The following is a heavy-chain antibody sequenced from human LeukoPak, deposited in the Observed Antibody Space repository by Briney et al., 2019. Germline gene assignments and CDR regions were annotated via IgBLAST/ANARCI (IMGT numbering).Heavy chain of an antibody. D-gene: IGHD2-2*01. CDR3: ARYSSSQGWFDP. CDR2: MYYSGSS. CDR1: GGSISSSGYY. J-gene: IGHJ5*02. Sequence: SETLSLTCTVSGGSISSSGYYWGWIRQPPGKGLEWIGIMYYSGSSSYDPSLKSRVTISVDTSKNQFSLRLTSVTAADTAVYYCARYSSSQGWFDPWGQGTLVTVSS. V-gene: IGHV4-39*01.